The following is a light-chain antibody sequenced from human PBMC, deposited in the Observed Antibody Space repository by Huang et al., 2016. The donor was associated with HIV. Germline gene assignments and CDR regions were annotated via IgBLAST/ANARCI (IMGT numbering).Light chain of an antibody. CDR1: QSVSSH. Sequence: EIVLTQSPATLSLSPGERAPLSCRASQSVSSHLAWYQQRPGQAPRLLIYDASTRATGVPGRLSGSGSGTDFTLTIGSLEPDDFAVYYCQQRSSWPPTFGQGTKLEIK. V-gene: IGKV3-11*01. CDR3: QQRSSWPPT. CDR2: DAS. J-gene: IGKJ2*01.